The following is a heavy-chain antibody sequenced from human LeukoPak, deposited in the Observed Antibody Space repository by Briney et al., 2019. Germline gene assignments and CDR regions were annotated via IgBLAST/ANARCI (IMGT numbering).Heavy chain of an antibody. CDR3: ARNYDILTGPPTYYYYGMDV. CDR2: ISAYNGNT. J-gene: IGHJ6*02. Sequence: ASVKVSCKASGYTFTSYGISWVRQAPGQGLEWMGWISAYNGNTNYAQKLQGRVTMTTDTSTSTAYMELRSLRSDDTAVYCCARNYDILTGPPTYYYYGMDVWGQGTTVTVSS. CDR1: GYTFTSYG. V-gene: IGHV1-18*01. D-gene: IGHD3-9*01.